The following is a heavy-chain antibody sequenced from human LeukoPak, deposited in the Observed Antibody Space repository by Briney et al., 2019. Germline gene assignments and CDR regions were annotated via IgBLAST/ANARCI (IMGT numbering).Heavy chain of an antibody. CDR3: ARVGSGTRDYYFYYMDV. CDR1: GGTFSNYI. D-gene: IGHD1-26*01. V-gene: IGHV1-69*08. Sequence: GASVKVSCKASGGTFSNYIFSWVRQAPGQGLEWMGGIVPILGTVNYAQEFQGRVTITADKSTSTAYMELSSLRSEDTAVYYCARVGSGTRDYYFYYMDVWGKGTTVTVSS. J-gene: IGHJ6*03. CDR2: IVPILGTV.